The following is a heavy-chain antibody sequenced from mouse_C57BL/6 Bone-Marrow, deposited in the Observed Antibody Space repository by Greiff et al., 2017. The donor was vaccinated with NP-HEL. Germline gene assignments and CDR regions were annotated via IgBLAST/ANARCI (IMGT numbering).Heavy chain of an antibody. V-gene: IGHV1-52*01. CDR1: GYTFTSYW. D-gene: IGHD1-1*01. CDR2: IDPSDSET. J-gene: IGHJ1*03. CDR3: ARKTTVVNWYFDV. Sequence: VQLQQPGAELVRPGSSVKLSCQASGYTFTSYWMHWVKQRPIHGLEWIGNIDPSDSETHYNLQFKDKATLTVDKSSSTAYMQLSSLTSEDSAVYYCARKTTVVNWYFDVWGTGTTVTVSS.